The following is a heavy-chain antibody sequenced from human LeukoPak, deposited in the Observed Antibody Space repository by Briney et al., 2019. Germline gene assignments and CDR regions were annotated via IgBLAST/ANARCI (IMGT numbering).Heavy chain of an antibody. D-gene: IGHD3-9*01. CDR3: AGASTYYDILTGYYMRWFDP. CDR1: GYTCSGFY. V-gene: IGHV1-69*06. Sequence: SVKVSCKASGYTCSGFYIHWVRQAPGQGLEWMGGIIPIFGTANYAQKFQGRVTITADKSTSTAYMELSSLRSEDTAVYYCAGASTYYDILTGYYMRWFDPWGQGTLVTVSS. CDR2: IIPIFGTA. J-gene: IGHJ5*02.